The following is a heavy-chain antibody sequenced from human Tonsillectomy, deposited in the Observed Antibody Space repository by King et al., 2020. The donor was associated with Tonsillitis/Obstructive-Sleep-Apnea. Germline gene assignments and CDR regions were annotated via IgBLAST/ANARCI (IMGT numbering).Heavy chain of an antibody. J-gene: IGHJ6*02. CDR1: GFTFNTYA. D-gene: IGHD6-19*01. V-gene: IGHV3-30*18. CDR3: AKDDSSDWYGNYYYFGIDV. CDR2: ISYDGNNQ. Sequence: VQLVESGGGVVQPGRSLRLSCAASGFTFNTYAMHWVRQAPGKGLEWVALISYDGNNQYYADSVKGRFTISRDSSKSTLYLQMSSLRPEDTAVYYCAKDDSSDWYGNYYYFGIDVWGQGTTVTVSS.